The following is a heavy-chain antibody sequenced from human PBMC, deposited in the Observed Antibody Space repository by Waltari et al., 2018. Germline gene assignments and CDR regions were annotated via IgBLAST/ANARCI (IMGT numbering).Heavy chain of an antibody. V-gene: IGHV3-7*01. Sequence: EVQLVESGGGLVQPGGSLSLSCAASGFTFTSYWMRWVRQAPGKGLEWVANIKHDGSETYYVDSVKGRFTISRDNAKNSLYLQMNSLRAEDTAVYYCARQVGTTTRFDYWGHGTLVTVSS. CDR2: IKHDGSET. D-gene: IGHD1-26*01. CDR3: ARQVGTTTRFDY. CDR1: GFTFTSYW. J-gene: IGHJ4*01.